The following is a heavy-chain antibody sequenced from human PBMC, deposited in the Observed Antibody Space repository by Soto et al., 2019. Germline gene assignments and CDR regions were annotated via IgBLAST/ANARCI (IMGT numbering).Heavy chain of an antibody. Sequence: ASETLSLTCSVSGGSISSYYWSWIRQPPWKGLEWIGYIHYSDNTNYSPSLKSRVTISVDTSKNQFSLKLSSVTAADTAVYYCARDCSNGVCYSDYYYYGMDVWGQGTTVTVSS. V-gene: IGHV4-59*01. CDR3: ARDCSNGVCYSDYYYYGMDV. D-gene: IGHD2-8*01. CDR1: GGSISSYY. CDR2: IHYSDNT. J-gene: IGHJ6*02.